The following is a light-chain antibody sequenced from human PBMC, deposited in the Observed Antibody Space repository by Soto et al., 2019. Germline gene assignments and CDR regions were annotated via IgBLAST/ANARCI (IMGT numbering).Light chain of an antibody. CDR1: SSNIGANYV. CDR2: GNS. J-gene: IGLJ3*02. CDR3: QSYDSSLSGRV. V-gene: IGLV1-40*01. Sequence: QSVLMQPPSLSGAPGQRVTISCTGSSSNIGANYVVHWYQQLPGTAPKLLIYGNSNRPSGVPDRFSGSKSGTSASLAITGLQAEDEADYYCQSYDSSLSGRVFGGGTQLTVL.